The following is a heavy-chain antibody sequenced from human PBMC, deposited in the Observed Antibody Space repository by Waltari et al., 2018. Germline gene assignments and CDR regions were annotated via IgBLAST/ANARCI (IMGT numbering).Heavy chain of an antibody. V-gene: IGHV1-2*02. J-gene: IGHJ4*02. CDR3: ARLVGYCSSTSCYPEDY. CDR1: GYTFTGYY. D-gene: IGHD2-2*01. CDR2: INPNSGGT. Sequence: QVQLVQSGAEVKKPGASVKVSCKASGYTFTGYYMHWVRQAPGQGLEWMGWINPNSGGTNYAQKFQGRVTMTRDTSISTAYMELSRLRSDDTAVYYCARLVGYCSSTSCYPEDYWGQGTLVTVSS.